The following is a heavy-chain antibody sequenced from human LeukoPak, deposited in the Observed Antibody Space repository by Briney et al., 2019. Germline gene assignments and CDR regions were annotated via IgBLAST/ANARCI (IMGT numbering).Heavy chain of an antibody. CDR1: GFTFSDYG. CDR3: VRELPPVVQYYFDR. V-gene: IGHV3-33*01. J-gene: IGHJ4*02. Sequence: GGSLRLSCAASGFTFSDYGMHWVRQAPGKGLEWVAVICYDGSNIYYADSVKGRFTISRDNYRKTLYLQMNSLRAGDRAVYYCVRELPPVVQYYFDRWGGGTLVSVSS. CDR2: ICYDGSNI. D-gene: IGHD2-21*01.